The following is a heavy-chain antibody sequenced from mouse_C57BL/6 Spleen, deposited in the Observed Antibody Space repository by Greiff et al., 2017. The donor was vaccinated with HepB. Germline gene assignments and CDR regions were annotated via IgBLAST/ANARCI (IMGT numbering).Heavy chain of an antibody. CDR3: ARGGYDSSAWFAY. Sequence: SGPELVKPGASVKIPCKASGYTFTDYNMDWVKQSHGKSLEWIGDINPNNGGTIYNQKFKGKATLTVDKSSSTAYMELRGPTSEDTAVYYCARGGYDSSAWFAYWGQGTLVTVSA. CDR1: GYTFTDYN. V-gene: IGHV1-18*01. D-gene: IGHD2-4*01. J-gene: IGHJ3*01. CDR2: INPNNGGT.